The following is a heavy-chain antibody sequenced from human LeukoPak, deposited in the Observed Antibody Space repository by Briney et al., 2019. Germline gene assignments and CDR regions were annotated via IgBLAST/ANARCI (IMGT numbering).Heavy chain of an antibody. V-gene: IGHV4-38-2*02. CDR2: IHSSGNT. D-gene: IGHD3-9*01. CDR3: AREGHDILTGYYIDP. Sequence: SATLSLTCTVSGYSISSGYYWGWIRQPPGKRLEWVASIHSSGNTYYNPSLKSRVTISVDTSKNQSSLKLSSVTAADTAVYYCAREGHDILTGYYIDPWGQGTLVTVSS. CDR1: GYSISSGYY. J-gene: IGHJ5*02.